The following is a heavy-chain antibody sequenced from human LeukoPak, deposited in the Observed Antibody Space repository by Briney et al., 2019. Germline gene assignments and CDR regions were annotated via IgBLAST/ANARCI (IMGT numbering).Heavy chain of an antibody. V-gene: IGHV4-39*01. J-gene: IGHJ6*02. D-gene: IGHD6-19*01. CDR2: IYYSGST. Sequence: PSETLSLTCTVSGGSISSSSYYWGWIRQPPGKGLEWIGSIYYSGSTYYNPSLKSRVTISVDTSKNQFSLKLSSVTAADTAVYYCARQRLSSGWNSPYYYYYYGMDVWGQGTTVTVSS. CDR3: ARQRLSSGWNSPYYYYYYGMDV. CDR1: GGSISSSSYY.